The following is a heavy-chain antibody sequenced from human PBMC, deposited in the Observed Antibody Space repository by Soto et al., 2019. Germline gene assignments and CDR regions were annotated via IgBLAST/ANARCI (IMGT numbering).Heavy chain of an antibody. CDR2: ISPIFGTA. CDR1: GGTFSSYA. D-gene: IGHD3-10*01. V-gene: IGHV1-69*12. J-gene: IGHJ6*02. CDR3: ARGRYYGSGSRTDYYYYYGMDV. Sequence: QVQLVQSGAEVKKPGSSVKVSCKASGGTFSSYAISWVRQAPGQGLEWMGGISPIFGTANYAQKFQGRVTITADESTSTAYMELSSLRSEDTAVYYCARGRYYGSGSRTDYYYYYGMDVGGQGTTVTVSS.